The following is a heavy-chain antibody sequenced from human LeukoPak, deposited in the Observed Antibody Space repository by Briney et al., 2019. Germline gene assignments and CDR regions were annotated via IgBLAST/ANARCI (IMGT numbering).Heavy chain of an antibody. D-gene: IGHD3-10*01. CDR3: AKGFRFGELLSYFDY. CDR2: ISYDGNNK. J-gene: IGHJ4*02. Sequence: GRSLRLSCAASGFTFSNFDIRWVRQAPGKGLEWVALISYDGNNKYYADSVKGRFTISRDNSKNTLYLQMNSLRAEDTAVYYCAKGFRFGELLSYFDYWGQGTLVTVSS. V-gene: IGHV3-30*18. CDR1: GFTFSNFD.